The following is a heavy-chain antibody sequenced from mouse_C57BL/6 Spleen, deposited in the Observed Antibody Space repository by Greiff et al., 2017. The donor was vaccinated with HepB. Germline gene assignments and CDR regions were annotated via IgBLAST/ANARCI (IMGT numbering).Heavy chain of an antibody. CDR3: ARVYSKQYFDV. CDR2: IIRGGSYT. J-gene: IGHJ1*03. V-gene: IGHV5-6*01. D-gene: IGHD2-5*01. Sequence: EVQGVESGGDLVKPGGSLKLSCAASGFTFSSYGMSWVRQTPDERLEWVATIIRGGSYTYSPDSVKGRFTISRDNAKNTRYLQMSSLKSEDTAMYYCARVYSKQYFDVWGTGTTVTVSS. CDR1: GFTFSSYG.